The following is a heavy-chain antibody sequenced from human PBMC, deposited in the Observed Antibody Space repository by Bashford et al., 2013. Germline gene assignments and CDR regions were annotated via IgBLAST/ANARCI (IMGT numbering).Heavy chain of an antibody. CDR3: AKDKGDYYYYGMDV. J-gene: IGHJ6*02. V-gene: IGHV3-23*01. CDR2: ISASARST. Sequence: VRQAPGKGLEWVSGISASARSTFYADSVRGHFTISRDNSKNTLYLHMSSLRAEDTAVYYCAKDKGDYYYYGMDVWGQGTTVTVSS.